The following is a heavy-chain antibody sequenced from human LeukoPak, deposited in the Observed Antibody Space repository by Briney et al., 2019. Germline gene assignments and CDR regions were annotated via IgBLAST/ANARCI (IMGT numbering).Heavy chain of an antibody. CDR3: AVDYGDSADY. Sequence: PSETLSLTCTVSGGSIGSSSYYWGWIRQPPGKGLEWIGSIYYSRSTYYNPSLKSRVTISVDTSKNQFSLKLSSVTAADTAVYYCAVDYGDSADYWGQGTLVTVSS. J-gene: IGHJ4*02. V-gene: IGHV4-39*01. CDR2: IYYSRST. CDR1: GGSIGSSSYY. D-gene: IGHD4-17*01.